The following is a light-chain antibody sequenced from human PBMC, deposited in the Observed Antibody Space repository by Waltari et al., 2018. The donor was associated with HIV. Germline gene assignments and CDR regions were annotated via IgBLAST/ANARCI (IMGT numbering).Light chain of an antibody. V-gene: IGKV3-20*01. J-gene: IGKJ2*01. Sequence: EIGLTQSPGTLSLSPGERATLSCRASQSVSSSYLAWYQQKPGQAPRLLIYGASSRATGIPDRFSGSGSGTDFTLTISRLEPEDFAVYYCQQFGSSPQGSRVTFGQGTKLEIK. CDR2: GAS. CDR3: QQFGSSPQGSRVT. CDR1: QSVSSSY.